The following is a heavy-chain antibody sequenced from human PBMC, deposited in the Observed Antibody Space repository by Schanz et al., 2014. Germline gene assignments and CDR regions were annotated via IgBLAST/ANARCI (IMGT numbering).Heavy chain of an antibody. CDR1: GFTFRDYY. CDR3: AKQIHYDILTVTRN. J-gene: IGHJ4*02. D-gene: IGHD3-9*01. CDR2: ISSGSSYA. Sequence: QVQLVESGGGLVKPGGPLRLSCAASGFTFRDYYMSWIRQAPGKGLEWVSDISSGSSYANYADSVKGRFTISRDNAKNSLYLQMNSLRAEDTAVYYCAKQIHYDILTVTRNWGQGTLITVSS. V-gene: IGHV3-11*05.